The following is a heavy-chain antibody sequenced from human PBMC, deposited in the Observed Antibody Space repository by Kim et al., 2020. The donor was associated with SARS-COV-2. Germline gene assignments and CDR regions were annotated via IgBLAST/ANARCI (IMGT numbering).Heavy chain of an antibody. J-gene: IGHJ6*02. V-gene: IGHV4-39*07. CDR2: IYYSGST. CDR1: GGSISSSSYY. CDR3: ARGGLPWSGYYNYYYYGMDV. D-gene: IGHD3-3*01. Sequence: SETLSLTCTVSGGSISSSSYYWGWIRQPPGKGLEWIGSIYYSGSTYYNPSLKSRVTISVDTSKNQFSLKLSSVTAADTAVYYCARGGLPWSGYYNYYYYGMDVWGQGTTVTVSS.